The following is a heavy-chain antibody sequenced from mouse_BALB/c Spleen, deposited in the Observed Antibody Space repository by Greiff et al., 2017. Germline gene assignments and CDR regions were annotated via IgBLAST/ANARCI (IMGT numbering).Heavy chain of an antibody. Sequence: EVQVVESGGGLVQPGGSMKLSCVASGFTFSNYWMNWVRQSPEKGLEWVAEIRLKSNNYATHYAESVKGRFTISRDDSKSSVYLQMNNLRAEDTGIYYCTRRPYGSSYPFAYWGQGTLVTVSA. D-gene: IGHD1-1*01. CDR1: GFTFSNYW. V-gene: IGHV6-6*02. CDR3: TRRPYGSSYPFAY. CDR2: IRLKSNNYAT. J-gene: IGHJ3*01.